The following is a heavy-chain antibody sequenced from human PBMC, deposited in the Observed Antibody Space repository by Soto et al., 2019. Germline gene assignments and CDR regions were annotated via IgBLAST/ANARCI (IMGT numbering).Heavy chain of an antibody. Sequence: SETLSLTCTVSGGSISGHYWSWIRQPPGKGLEWVGYIYSSGSTYVRPSLKSRVTISVDTSKNQFSLKLSSVTAADTAVYYCARRYGGNFDYWGQGTLVTGSS. D-gene: IGHD1-26*01. V-gene: IGHV4-59*11. CDR3: ARRYGGNFDY. CDR2: IYSSGST. J-gene: IGHJ4*02. CDR1: GGSISGHY.